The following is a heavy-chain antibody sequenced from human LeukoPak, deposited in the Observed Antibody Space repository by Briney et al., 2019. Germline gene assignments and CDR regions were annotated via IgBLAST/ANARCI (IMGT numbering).Heavy chain of an antibody. V-gene: IGHV3-7*01. CDR1: GFTFSSYW. Sequence: GGSLRFSCAASGFTFSSYWMSWVRQAPGKGLEWVANIKQDGSEKYYVDSVKGRFTISRDNAKNSLYLQMNSLRAEDTAVYYCARDTTYYDFWSGYSNFDYWGQGTLVTVSS. D-gene: IGHD3-3*01. J-gene: IGHJ4*02. CDR2: IKQDGSEK. CDR3: ARDTTYYDFWSGYSNFDY.